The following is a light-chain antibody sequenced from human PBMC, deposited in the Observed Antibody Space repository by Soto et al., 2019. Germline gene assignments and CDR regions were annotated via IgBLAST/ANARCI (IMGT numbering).Light chain of an antibody. CDR2: DVT. V-gene: IGLV2-14*01. CDR1: SSDVGAYNF. CDR3: SSYASSSTV. J-gene: IGLJ1*01. Sequence: QSVLTQPASVSGSPGQSVTFSCTGTSSDVGAYNFVSWYQQHPGKAPKLIIYDVTSRPSGVSNRFSGSKSGNTASLTISGLQAEDEADYYCSSYASSSTVFGTGTKLTVL.